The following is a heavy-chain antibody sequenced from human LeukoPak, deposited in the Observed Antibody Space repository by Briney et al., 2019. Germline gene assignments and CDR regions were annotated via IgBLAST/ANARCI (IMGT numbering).Heavy chain of an antibody. CDR3: ARDGTYYYAFDI. J-gene: IGHJ3*02. CDR1: GGSISSSTYS. D-gene: IGHD3-10*01. Sequence: SETLSLTCAVSGGSISSSTYSWSWIRQPPGKGLEWIGYIYYSGATYYNPSLKSRVTISVDTSKNQFSLKLSSVTAADTAVYYCARDGTYYYAFDIWGQGTMVTVSS. CDR2: IYYSGAT. V-gene: IGHV4-30-4*07.